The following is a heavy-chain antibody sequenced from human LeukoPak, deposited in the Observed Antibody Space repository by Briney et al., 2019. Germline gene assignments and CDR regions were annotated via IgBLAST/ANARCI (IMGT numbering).Heavy chain of an antibody. Sequence: ASVKVSCKASGYTFTSYYMHWVRQAPGQGLEWMGIINPSGGSTSYAQKFQGRATMTRDTSTSTVYMELSSLRSEDTAVYYCARGLGYCSSTSCYAFDYWGQGTLVTVSS. CDR3: ARGLGYCSSTSCYAFDY. J-gene: IGHJ4*02. V-gene: IGHV1-46*03. D-gene: IGHD2-2*01. CDR1: GYTFTSYY. CDR2: INPSGGST.